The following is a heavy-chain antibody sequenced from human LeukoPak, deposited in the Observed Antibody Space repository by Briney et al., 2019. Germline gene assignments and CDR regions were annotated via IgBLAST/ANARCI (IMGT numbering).Heavy chain of an antibody. CDR1: GFTFSSHW. D-gene: IGHD3-10*01. J-gene: IGHJ4*02. V-gene: IGHV3-21*04. Sequence: GGSLRLSCAASGFTFSSHWMSWVRQAPGKGLEWVSSISSSSSYIYYADSVKGRFTISRDNAKNSLYLQMNSLRAEDTAVYYCAKVRFGVMARYYFDYWGQGTLVTVSS. CDR3: AKVRFGVMARYYFDY. CDR2: ISSSSSYI.